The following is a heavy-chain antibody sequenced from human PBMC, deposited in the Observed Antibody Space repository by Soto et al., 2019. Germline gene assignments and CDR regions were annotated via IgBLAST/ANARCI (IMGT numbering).Heavy chain of an antibody. J-gene: IGHJ4*02. CDR3: ARETLIVVVPAAMEGLVGYFDY. V-gene: IGHV4-31*03. CDR1: GGSISSGGYY. D-gene: IGHD2-2*01. Sequence: SETLSLTCTVSGGSISSGGYYWSWIRQHPGKGLEWIGYIYYSGSTYYNPSLKSRVTISVDTSKNQFSLKLSSVTAADTAVYYCARETLIVVVPAAMEGLVGYFDYWGQGTLVTVSS. CDR2: IYYSGST.